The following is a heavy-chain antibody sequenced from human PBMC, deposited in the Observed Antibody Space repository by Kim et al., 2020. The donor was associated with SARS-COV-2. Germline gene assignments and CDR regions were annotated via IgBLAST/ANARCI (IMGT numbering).Heavy chain of an antibody. CDR2: ISSTGGNT. V-gene: IGHV3-23*01. D-gene: IGHD2-15*01. CDR1: GFTFSTYA. CDR3: AIRYCSGSSCYGLNYYYG. Sequence: GGSLRLTCAASGFTFSTYAMSWVRQAPGKGLEWVSSISSTGGNTYYADSVKGRFTISRDNSKHTLYLQMNSLRAEDAAVYYCAIRYCSGSSCYGLNYYYG. J-gene: IGHJ6*01.